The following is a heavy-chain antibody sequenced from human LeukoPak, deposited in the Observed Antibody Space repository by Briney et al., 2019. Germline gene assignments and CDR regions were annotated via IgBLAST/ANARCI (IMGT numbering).Heavy chain of an antibody. Sequence: GGSLRLSCEASGFTVSSNYMSWVRQAPGKGLEWVSVIYGGGSTYYADSVKGRFTISRDTSKNTLYLQMNSLRAEDTAVYYCASWPGGWYGEDSWGQGTLVTVSS. CDR2: IYGGGST. J-gene: IGHJ4*02. V-gene: IGHV3-53*01. D-gene: IGHD6-19*01. CDR3: ASWPGGWYGEDS. CDR1: GFTVSSNY.